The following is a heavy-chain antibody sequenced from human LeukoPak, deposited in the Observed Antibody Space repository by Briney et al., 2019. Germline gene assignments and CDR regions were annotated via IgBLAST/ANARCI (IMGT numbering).Heavy chain of an antibody. J-gene: IGHJ5*02. V-gene: IGHV4-39*07. CDR1: GGSISSSSYY. CDR2: IYYSGST. Sequence: SQTLSLTCTVSGGSISSSSYYWGWIRQPPGKGLEWIGSIYYSGSTYYNPSLKSRVTISVDTSKNQFSLKLSSVTAADTAVYYCARAGCGGDCLGHNWFDPWGQGTLVTVSS. D-gene: IGHD2-21*02. CDR3: ARAGCGGDCLGHNWFDP.